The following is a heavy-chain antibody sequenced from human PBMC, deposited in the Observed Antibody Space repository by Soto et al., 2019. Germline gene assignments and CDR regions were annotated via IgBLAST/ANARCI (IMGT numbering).Heavy chain of an antibody. CDR3: AAGGTRWLHSPFDY. V-gene: IGHV1-24*01. CDR2: FDPEDGET. J-gene: IGHJ4*02. CDR1: GHTLTELS. D-gene: IGHD1-1*01. Sequence: QVQLLQSGAEVKKPGASVKVSCKVSGHTLTELSMHWVRQAPGRGREWMGGFDPEDGETISAQKFQGRVTMTEDTSTDSTYMELTSLRSEATAVYYCAAGGTRWLHSPFDYWGQGTLVTISS.